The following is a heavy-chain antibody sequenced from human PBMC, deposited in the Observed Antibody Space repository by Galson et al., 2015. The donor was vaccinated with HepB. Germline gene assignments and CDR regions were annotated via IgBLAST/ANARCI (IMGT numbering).Heavy chain of an antibody. CDR2: IYHSGST. V-gene: IGHV4-59*08. J-gene: IGHJ4*02. D-gene: IGHD6-13*01. CDR3: ARLYSTTWYVDY. CDR1: GGSNSRYY. Sequence: ETLSLTCTVSGGSNSRYYWSWIRQSPGKGLEWIGYIYHSGSTNYNPSLKSRVTISVDTSKNQFSLRLSSVTAADTAVYFCARLYSTTWYVDYWGQGTLVTVSS.